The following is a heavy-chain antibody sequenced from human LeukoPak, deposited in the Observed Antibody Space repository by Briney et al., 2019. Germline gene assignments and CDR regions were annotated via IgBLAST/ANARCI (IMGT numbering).Heavy chain of an antibody. CDR3: AKESAYTSPRNYYFET. J-gene: IGHJ4*02. CDR2: ISGRAEMT. D-gene: IGHD1-14*01. Sequence: GGSLRLSCAASGFTFSSYWMSWVRQAPGKGLEWVSAISGRAEMTYYADSVKGRFTISRDNSKNTLNLQMNSLRAEDTAVYYCAKESAYTSPRNYYFETWGQGTLVTVSS. CDR1: GFTFSSYW. V-gene: IGHV3-23*01.